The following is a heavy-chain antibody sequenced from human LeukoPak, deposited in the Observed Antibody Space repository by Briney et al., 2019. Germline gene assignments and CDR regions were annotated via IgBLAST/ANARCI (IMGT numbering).Heavy chain of an antibody. Sequence: GGSLRLSCAASGFTFSSYSMNWVRQAPGKGLEWVSSISSSSSYIYYADSVKGRFTISRDNAKNSLYLQMNSLRAEDTAVYYCARAYDSSGYYYVFYFDYWGQGTLVTVSS. CDR1: GFTFSSYS. J-gene: IGHJ4*02. V-gene: IGHV3-21*01. D-gene: IGHD3-22*01. CDR2: ISSSSSYI. CDR3: ARAYDSSGYYYVFYFDY.